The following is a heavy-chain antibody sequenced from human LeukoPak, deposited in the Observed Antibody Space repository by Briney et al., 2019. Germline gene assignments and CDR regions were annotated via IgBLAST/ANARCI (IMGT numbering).Heavy chain of an antibody. J-gene: IGHJ4*02. CDR2: INHSGST. CDR3: ARYSGSYLAD. Sequence: SETLSLTCAVSGGSFSGYYWTWIRQPPGKGLEWIGEINHSGSTNYNPSLKSRVTISVDTSKNQFSLKLSSVTAADTAVYYCARYSGSYLADWGQGTLVTVSS. CDR1: GGSFSGYY. V-gene: IGHV4-34*01. D-gene: IGHD1-26*01.